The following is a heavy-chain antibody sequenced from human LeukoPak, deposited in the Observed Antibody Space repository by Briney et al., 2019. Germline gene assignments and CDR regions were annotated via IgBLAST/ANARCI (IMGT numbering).Heavy chain of an antibody. CDR2: ITSSTGPI. Sequence: GGSLRLSCAASGFTFSSYTMNWVRQAPGKGQEWVSYITSSTGPIYYTDSVKGRFTISRDNAKNSLYLQMNSLRAEDTAVYYCARALGWNYYYYGMDVWGQGTTVTVSS. V-gene: IGHV3-48*01. CDR1: GFTFSSYT. D-gene: IGHD1-26*01. CDR3: ARALGWNYYYYGMDV. J-gene: IGHJ6*02.